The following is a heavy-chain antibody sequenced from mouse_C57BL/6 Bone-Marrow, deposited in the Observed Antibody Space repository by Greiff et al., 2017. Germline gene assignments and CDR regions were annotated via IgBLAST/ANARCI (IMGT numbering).Heavy chain of an antibody. J-gene: IGHJ2*01. CDR1: GYTFTSYG. Sequence: VKVVESGAELARPGASVQLSCKASGYTFTSYGISWVKQRTGQGLEWIGEIYPRSGNTYYNEKFKGKATLTADKSSSTAYMELRSLTSEDSAVYFCARVGEFPYFDYWGQGTTLTVSS. CDR2: IYPRSGNT. V-gene: IGHV1-81*01. CDR3: ARVGEFPYFDY.